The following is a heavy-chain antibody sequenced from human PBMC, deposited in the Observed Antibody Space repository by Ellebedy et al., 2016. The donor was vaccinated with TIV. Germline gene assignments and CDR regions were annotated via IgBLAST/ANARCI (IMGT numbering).Heavy chain of an antibody. CDR2: ISPGYDDT. J-gene: IGHJ3*02. Sequence: GESLKISCQGSGYRFTSYWIGWVRQIPGKGLEWMGIISPGYDDTRYSPSFQGQVTISADKSSSTASLQWSSLKASDTAMYYCATHYGGGGHDGFDIWGQGTTVIVSS. D-gene: IGHD4-23*01. V-gene: IGHV5-51*01. CDR3: ATHYGGGGHDGFDI. CDR1: GYRFTSYW.